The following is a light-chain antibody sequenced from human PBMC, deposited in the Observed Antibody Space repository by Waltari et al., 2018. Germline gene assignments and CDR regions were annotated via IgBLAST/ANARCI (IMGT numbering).Light chain of an antibody. CDR3: SSYAGSNNLL. J-gene: IGLJ2*01. Sequence: QSALTQPPSASGSPGQSVTISCTGTSSDVGGYNYVSWYQQHPGKAPKVMIYEVNKRPSGVPDRFSGSKSGNTASLTGSGLQAEDEADYYCSSYAGSNNLLFGGGTKLTVL. CDR1: SSDVGGYNY. CDR2: EVN. V-gene: IGLV2-8*01.